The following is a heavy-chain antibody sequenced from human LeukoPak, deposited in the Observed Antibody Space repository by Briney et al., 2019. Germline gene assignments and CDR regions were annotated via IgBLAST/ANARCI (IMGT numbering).Heavy chain of an antibody. CDR1: GFTFSSYA. V-gene: IGHV3-23*01. J-gene: IGHJ4*02. D-gene: IGHD3-22*01. Sequence: QTGGSLRLSCAASGFTFSSYAMSWVRQAPGKGLEWVSAISGSGGSTYYADSVKGRFTISRDKSKNTLYLQMNSLRAEDTAVYYCAKDSSRGWESDDIYYDSRGDFDYWGQGTLVTVSP. CDR2: ISGSGGST. CDR3: AKDSSRGWESDDIYYDSRGDFDY.